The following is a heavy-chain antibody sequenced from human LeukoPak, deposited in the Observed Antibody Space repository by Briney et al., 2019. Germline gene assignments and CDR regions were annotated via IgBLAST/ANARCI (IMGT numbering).Heavy chain of an antibody. D-gene: IGHD2-8*01. Sequence: PSETLSLTCTVSGGSISSYYWSWIWQPPGKGLEWIGYIYYSGSTNYNPSLKSRVTISVDTSKNQFSLKLSSVTAADTAVYYCARRGVLMVYATEYYFDYWGQGTLVTVSS. CDR1: GGSISSYY. J-gene: IGHJ4*02. V-gene: IGHV4-59*08. CDR3: ARRGVLMVYATEYYFDY. CDR2: IYYSGST.